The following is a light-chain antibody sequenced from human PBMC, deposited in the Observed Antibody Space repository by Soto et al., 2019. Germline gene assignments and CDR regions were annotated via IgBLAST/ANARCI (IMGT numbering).Light chain of an antibody. CDR3: QQRSNWPPEVT. V-gene: IGKV3D-20*02. Sequence: LTQSPGTLSLSPGERATLSCRASQTVSSNYLAWYQQRPGQAPRLLIYDASTRATGTPDRFSGSGSGTDFTLTISSLEPEDFAVYYCQQRSNWPPEVTFGQGTRLEIK. CDR2: DAS. J-gene: IGKJ5*01. CDR1: QTVSSNY.